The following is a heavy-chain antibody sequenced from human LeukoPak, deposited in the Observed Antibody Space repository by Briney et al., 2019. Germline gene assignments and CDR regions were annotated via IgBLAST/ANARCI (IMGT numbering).Heavy chain of an antibody. J-gene: IGHJ4*02. CDR1: GYTFTSYA. D-gene: IGHD2-2*01. V-gene: IGHV7-4-1*02. CDR3: ARWHCSSTSCFNYFDY. CDR2: INTNTGNP. Sequence: GASVKVSCKASGYTFTSYAMNWVRQAPGQGLEWMGWINTNTGNPTYAQGFTGRFVFSLDTSVSTAYLQISSLKASDTAMYYCARWHCSSTSCFNYFDYWGQGTLVTVSS.